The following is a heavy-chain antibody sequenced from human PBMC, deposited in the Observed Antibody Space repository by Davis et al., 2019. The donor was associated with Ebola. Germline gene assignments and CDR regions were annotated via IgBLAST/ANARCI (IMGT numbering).Heavy chain of an antibody. CDR3: TTVYCSSTTCYKGDY. CDR1: GFTFSGSA. V-gene: IGHV3-73*01. CDR2: IRSKANSYAT. Sequence: GGSLRLSCAASGFTFSGSAMHWVRQASGKGLEWVGRIRSKANSYATAYAASVKGRFTISRDDSKNTAYLQMNSLKTEDTAVYYCTTVYCSSTTCYKGDYWGQGTLVTVSS. D-gene: IGHD2-2*02. J-gene: IGHJ4*02.